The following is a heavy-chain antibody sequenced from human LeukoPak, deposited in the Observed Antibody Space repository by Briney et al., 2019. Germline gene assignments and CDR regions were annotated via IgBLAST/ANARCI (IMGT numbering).Heavy chain of an antibody. CDR3: ARAKVTTIPPPSSGMDV. CDR1: GFTFSSYS. CDR2: IIISSSYI. J-gene: IGHJ6*04. D-gene: IGHD4-17*01. V-gene: IGHV3-21*01. Sequence: PGGSLRLSCAASGFTFSSYSMSWVRQAPGKGLEWVSAIIISSSYIYYADSLKGRFTISRDNAKNSLYLQMNSLTAADTAVYYCARAKVTTIPPPSSGMDVWAKATTVTVPS.